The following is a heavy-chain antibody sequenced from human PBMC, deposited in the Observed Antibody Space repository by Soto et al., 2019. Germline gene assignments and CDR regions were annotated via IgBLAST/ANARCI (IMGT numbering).Heavy chain of an antibody. J-gene: IGHJ4*02. Sequence: QVHLVQSGAEVKKPGASVKVSCRCSGYTFTIYVITWVRQAPGQGLEWMGWISAHNVNTDNAQKLQGRVTVTRDTSTSTAYMELRSLRSDDTAVYYCARGRYGDYWGQGALVTVSS. CDR1: GYTFTIYV. V-gene: IGHV1-18*01. CDR2: ISAHNVNT. CDR3: ARGRYGDY. D-gene: IGHD1-1*01.